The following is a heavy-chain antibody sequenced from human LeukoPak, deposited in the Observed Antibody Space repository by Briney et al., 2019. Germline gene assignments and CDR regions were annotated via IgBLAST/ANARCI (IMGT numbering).Heavy chain of an antibody. CDR3: ASFNFEEMATIRDY. CDR1: GFTFSSYA. J-gene: IGHJ4*02. D-gene: IGHD5-24*01. V-gene: IGHV4-34*01. CDR2: INHSGST. Sequence: GSLRLSCAASGFTFSSYARSWIRQPPGKGLEWIGEINHSGSTNYNPSLKSRVTISVDTSKNQFSLKLSSVTAADTAVYYCASFNFEEMATIRDYWGQGTLVTVSS.